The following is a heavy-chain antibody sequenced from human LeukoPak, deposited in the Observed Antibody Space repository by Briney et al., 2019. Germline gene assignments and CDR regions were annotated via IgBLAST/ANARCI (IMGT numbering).Heavy chain of an antibody. CDR1: GFTLSSYA. D-gene: IGHD3-22*01. CDR3: AKDGARDSSGYFYFDY. J-gene: IGHJ4*02. Sequence: GGSLRLSCAASGFTLSSYAMSWVRQGPGKGLEWVSAISVSGNTYHADSVKGRFTISRDSSKNTLYLQMNSLRAEDTAVYYCAKDGARDSSGYFYFDYWGQGTLVTVSS. CDR2: ISVSGNT. V-gene: IGHV3-23*01.